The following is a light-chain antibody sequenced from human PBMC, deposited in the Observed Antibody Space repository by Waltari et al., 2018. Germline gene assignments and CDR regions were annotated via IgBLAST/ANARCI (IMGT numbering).Light chain of an antibody. Sequence: QSVLTQPPSASGPPGQRVTISCSGSSSNSGSTYQYWYQQRPGTAPKLLISRKNQRPSGVPDRFSGSKSGTSASLAISGLRSEEEADYYCAAWDDSLSGFYVFGTGTKVTVL. CDR2: RKN. V-gene: IGLV1-47*01. CDR3: AAWDDSLSGFYV. CDR1: SSNSGSTY. J-gene: IGLJ1*01.